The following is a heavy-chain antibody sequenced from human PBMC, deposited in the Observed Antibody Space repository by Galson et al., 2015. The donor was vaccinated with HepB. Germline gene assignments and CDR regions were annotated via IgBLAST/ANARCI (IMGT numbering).Heavy chain of an antibody. J-gene: IGHJ4*02. Sequence: SLRLSCAASGFTFSSYGMHWVRQAPGKGLEWVAVISYDGSNKYYADSVKGRFTISRDNSKNTLYLQMNSLRAEDTAVYYCAKERSYYDSGWGFDYWGQGTLVTVSS. D-gene: IGHD3-22*01. CDR3: AKERSYYDSGWGFDY. CDR1: GFTFSSYG. CDR2: ISYDGSNK. V-gene: IGHV3-30*18.